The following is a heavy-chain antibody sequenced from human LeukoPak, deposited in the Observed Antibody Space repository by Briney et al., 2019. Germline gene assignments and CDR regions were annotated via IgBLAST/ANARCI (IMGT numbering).Heavy chain of an antibody. J-gene: IGHJ3*02. V-gene: IGHV1-2*02. D-gene: IGHD2-2*01. Sequence: SVKVSCQASGYIFTGYSMHWLRQAPGQGLEWMGWINPDSDDKNNTQKFQGSVTLTSDTSISTAYMELSRLRPDDTAVYFCARILGYCSSTSCYERDAFDIWGQGTMVTVSS. CDR1: GYIFTGYS. CDR2: INPDSDDK. CDR3: ARILGYCSSTSCYERDAFDI.